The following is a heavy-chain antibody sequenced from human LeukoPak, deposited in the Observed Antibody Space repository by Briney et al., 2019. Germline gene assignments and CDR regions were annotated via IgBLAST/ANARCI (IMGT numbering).Heavy chain of an antibody. CDR1: GGSISNYY. V-gene: IGHV4-4*07. CDR3: ARDRSGGTYGMDV. CDR2: ISSSGST. D-gene: IGHD2-15*01. Sequence: SETLSLTCTVSGGSISNYYWSWIRQPAGKGLEWIGRISSSGSTNYNPSLESRVTMSVDTSKNQFSLKLSSVTAADTAVYYCARDRSGGTYGMDVWGQGTTVTVSS. J-gene: IGHJ6*02.